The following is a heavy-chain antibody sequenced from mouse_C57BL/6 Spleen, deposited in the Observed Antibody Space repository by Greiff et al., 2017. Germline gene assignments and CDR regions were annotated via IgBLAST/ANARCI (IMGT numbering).Heavy chain of an antibody. V-gene: IGHV5S21*01. CDR2: ISSGGDYI. Sequence: DVHLVESGAGLVKPGGSLKLSCAASGFTFSSYAMSWVRQTPEKRLEWVAYISSGGDYIYYADTVKGRFTISRDNARNTLYLQMSSLKSEDTAMYYCTVRRGGYAMDYWGQGTSVTVSS. J-gene: IGHJ4*01. CDR1: GFTFSSYA. CDR3: TVRRGGYAMDY.